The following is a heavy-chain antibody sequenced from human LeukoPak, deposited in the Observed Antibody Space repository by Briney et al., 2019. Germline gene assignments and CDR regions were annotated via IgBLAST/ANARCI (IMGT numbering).Heavy chain of an antibody. J-gene: IGHJ4*02. CDR2: ISSSSVRSTI. V-gene: IGHV3-48*01. CDR1: GFALRGYS. Sequence: PGESLRLSCAPSGFALRGYSMTWVRHAPGKGLEWVSYISSSSVRSTIYYADSVKGRFIISRDNAKNSLYLQMNSLRVDDTAIYYCARKNGYCSSTSCYLFDYWGQGTLVAVSS. D-gene: IGHD2-2*01. CDR3: ARKNGYCSSTSCYLFDY.